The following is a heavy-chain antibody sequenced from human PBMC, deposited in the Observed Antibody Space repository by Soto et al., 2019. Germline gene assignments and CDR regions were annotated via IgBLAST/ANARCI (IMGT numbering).Heavy chain of an antibody. CDR3: AREGIAAAGTHPNFDY. Sequence: QVQLVQSGAEVKKPGSSVKVSCKASGGTFSSYAISWVRQAPGQGLEWMGGIIPIFGTANYAQKFQGRVTITADESTSTAYMELSSLRSEDTAVYYCAREGIAAAGTHPNFDYWGQGTLVTVSS. V-gene: IGHV1-69*01. CDR2: IIPIFGTA. CDR1: GGTFSSYA. D-gene: IGHD6-13*01. J-gene: IGHJ4*02.